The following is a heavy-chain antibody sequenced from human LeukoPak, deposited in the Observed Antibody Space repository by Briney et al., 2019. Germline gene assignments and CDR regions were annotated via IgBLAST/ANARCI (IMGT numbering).Heavy chain of an antibody. V-gene: IGHV4-59*08. J-gene: IGHJ6*03. CDR2: IYYSGST. D-gene: IGHD2-21*02. Sequence: IPSETLSLTCTVSGGSISSYYWSWIRQPPGKGLEWIGHIYYSGSTNYNPSLKSRVTISVDTSKNQFSLKLSSVTAADTAVYYCARAIVVVTAIGYYYYMDVWGKGTTVTVSS. CDR1: GGSISSYY. CDR3: ARAIVVVTAIGYYYYMDV.